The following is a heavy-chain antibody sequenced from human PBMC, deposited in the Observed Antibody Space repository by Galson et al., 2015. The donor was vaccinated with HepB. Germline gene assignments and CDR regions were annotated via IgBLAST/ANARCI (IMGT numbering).Heavy chain of an antibody. Sequence: SLRLSCAASGFTFSSYSMNWVRQAPGKGLEWVSSISSSSSYIYYADSVKGRFTISRDNAKNSLYLQMNSLRAEDTAVYYCARDRGGDYGGSHYYYYYGMDVWGQGTTVTVSS. CDR2: ISSSSSYI. CDR1: GFTFSSYS. D-gene: IGHD4-23*01. CDR3: ARDRGGDYGGSHYYYYYGMDV. J-gene: IGHJ6*02. V-gene: IGHV3-21*01.